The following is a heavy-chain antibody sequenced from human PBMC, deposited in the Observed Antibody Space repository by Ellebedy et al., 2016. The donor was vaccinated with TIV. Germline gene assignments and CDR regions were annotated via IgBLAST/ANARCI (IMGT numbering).Heavy chain of an antibody. D-gene: IGHD1-26*01. CDR3: ARGGRYFDY. CDR2: ISSSSSYT. J-gene: IGHJ4*02. CDR1: GFTFSDYY. Sequence: PGGSLRLSCAASGFTFSDYYMTWIRQAPGKGLEWVSYISSSSSYTNYADSVKGRFTFSRDNAKNSLYLQMNNLGAEDTAVYYCARGGRYFDYWGQGTLVTVSS. V-gene: IGHV3-11*06.